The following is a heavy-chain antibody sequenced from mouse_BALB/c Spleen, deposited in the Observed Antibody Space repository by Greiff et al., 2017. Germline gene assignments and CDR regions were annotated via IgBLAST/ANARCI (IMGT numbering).Heavy chain of an antibody. CDR3: ARRDYGSSYGFDY. D-gene: IGHD1-1*01. CDR1: GYSITSDYA. CDR2: ISYSGST. V-gene: IGHV3-2*02. Sequence: EVHLVESGPGLVKPSQSLSLTCTVTGYSITSDYAWNWIRQFPGNKLEWMGYISYSGSTSYNPSLKSRISITRDTSKNQFFLQLNSVTTEDTATYYCARRDYGSSYGFDYWGQGTTLTVSS. J-gene: IGHJ2*01.